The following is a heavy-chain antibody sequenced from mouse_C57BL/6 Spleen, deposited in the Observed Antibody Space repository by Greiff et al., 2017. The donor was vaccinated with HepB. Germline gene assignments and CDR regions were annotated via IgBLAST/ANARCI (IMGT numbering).Heavy chain of an antibody. D-gene: IGHD6-2*01. CDR2: LYPSSGNT. CDR1: GYTFTSYG. CDR3: ARVSCCGYCDD. Sequence: VQLLVSGAVLARPGASVKLSCTASGYTFTSYGISWVKQRTGQGLEWIGALYPSSGNTYYHEKFKGKATLTAAKASSTAYLELRSLTSEDSAVYFCARVSCCGYCDDWGTGPTVTVYS. V-gene: IGHV1-81*01. J-gene: IGHJ1*03.